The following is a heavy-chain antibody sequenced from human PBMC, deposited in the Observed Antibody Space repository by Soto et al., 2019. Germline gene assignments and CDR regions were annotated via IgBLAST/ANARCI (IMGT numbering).Heavy chain of an antibody. D-gene: IGHD3-22*01. CDR1: GGSISSYY. CDR3: ARGAVVNFDS. V-gene: IGHV4-59*12. Sequence: PSETLSLTCTVSGGSISSYYWSWIRQPPGKGLEWIGYIYYSGSTYYNPSLKSRVTISVDRSKNQFSLKLTSVTAADTAVYYCARGAVVNFDSWGQGTLVTVSS. CDR2: IYYSGST. J-gene: IGHJ4*02.